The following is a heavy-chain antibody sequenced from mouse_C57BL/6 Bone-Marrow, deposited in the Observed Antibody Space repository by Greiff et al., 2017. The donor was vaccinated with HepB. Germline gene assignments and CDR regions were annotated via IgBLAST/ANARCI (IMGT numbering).Heavy chain of an antibody. D-gene: IGHD1-1*01. CDR2: IDPENGDT. J-gene: IGHJ4*01. CDR1: GFNIKDDY. V-gene: IGHV14-4*01. Sequence: VQLKQSGAELVRPGALVKLSCTASGFNIKDDYMHWVKQRPEQGLEWIGWIDPENGDTEYASKFQGKATITADTSSNTAYLQRSSLTAEDTAVYYCTTELQDYAMDYWGQGTSVTVSS. CDR3: TTELQDYAMDY.